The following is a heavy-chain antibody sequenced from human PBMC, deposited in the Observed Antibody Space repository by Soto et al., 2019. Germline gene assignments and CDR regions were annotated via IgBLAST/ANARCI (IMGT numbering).Heavy chain of an antibody. Sequence: GGSLRLSCAASGFTFSSHAMNWVRQAPGKGLEWVSTISGSGENTYYADSVRGRFTISRDNSKSTLFLQMNSLRAEDTAIYYCAKRVGFCSNGVCYSYYYYYYMDVWGKGTTVTVSS. V-gene: IGHV3-23*01. CDR2: ISGSGENT. CDR3: AKRVGFCSNGVCYSYYYYYYMDV. CDR1: GFTFSSHA. J-gene: IGHJ6*03. D-gene: IGHD2-8*01.